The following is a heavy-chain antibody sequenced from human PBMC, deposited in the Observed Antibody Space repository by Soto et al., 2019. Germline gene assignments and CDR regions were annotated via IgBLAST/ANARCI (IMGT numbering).Heavy chain of an antibody. V-gene: IGHV4-38-2*02. D-gene: IGHD2-15*01. CDR1: GDSIRSSSY. Sequence: PSETLSLTCTVSGDSIRSSSYWGWIRQPPGKGLEWIGSIYNTGNTYYNPSLNSQVTISVDTSKNQFSLKLISVTAADTAVYYCAVSWDNRFDPWGQGTLVTVSS. CDR2: IYNTGNT. CDR3: AVSWDNRFDP. J-gene: IGHJ5*02.